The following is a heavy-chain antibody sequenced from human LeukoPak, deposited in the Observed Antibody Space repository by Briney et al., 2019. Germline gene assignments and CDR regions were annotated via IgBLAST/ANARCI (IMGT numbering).Heavy chain of an antibody. Sequence: GGSLRLSCAASGFTFDDYAMHWVRQAPGKGLEWVSGISWNSGSIGYADSVKGRFTISRDNAKNSLYLQMNSLRAEDTAVYYCAREDRRYCSSTSCPKNFDYWGQGTLVTVSS. CDR1: GFTFDDYA. CDR2: ISWNSGSI. CDR3: AREDRRYCSSTSCPKNFDY. J-gene: IGHJ4*02. D-gene: IGHD2-2*01. V-gene: IGHV3-9*01.